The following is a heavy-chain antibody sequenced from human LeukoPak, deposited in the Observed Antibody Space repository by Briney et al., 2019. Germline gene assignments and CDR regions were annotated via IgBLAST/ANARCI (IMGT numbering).Heavy chain of an antibody. CDR1: GFSFYDYY. D-gene: IGHD1-26*01. CDR2: ISSSARTI. J-gene: IGHJ4*02. Sequence: GGSLRLSCAASGFSFYDYYMNWIRQAPGKGLEWVAHISSSARTIYYADSVKGRFTISRDNAKKLLYLQMNSLRAEDTAVYYCARGGWETYFDYWGQGSLVTVSS. CDR3: ARGGWETYFDY. V-gene: IGHV3-11*04.